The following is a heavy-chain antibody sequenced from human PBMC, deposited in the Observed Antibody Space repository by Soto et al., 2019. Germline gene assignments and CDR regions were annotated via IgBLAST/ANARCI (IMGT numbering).Heavy chain of an antibody. D-gene: IGHD3-16*01. CDR1: GFTFSSYA. J-gene: IGHJ6*03. CDR3: GTSPVDYYYYYMDV. V-gene: IGHV3-23*01. CDR2: ISGSGGST. Sequence: GGSLRLSCAASGFTFSSYAMSWVRQAPGKGLEWVSAISGSGGSTYYADSVKGRFTISRDNSKNTLYLQMNSLRAEDTAVYYCGTSPVDYYYYYMDVWGKGTTVTVSS.